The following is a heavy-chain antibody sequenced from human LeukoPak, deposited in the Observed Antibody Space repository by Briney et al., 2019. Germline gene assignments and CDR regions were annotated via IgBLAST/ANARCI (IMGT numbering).Heavy chain of an antibody. J-gene: IGHJ4*02. CDR2: ISRSSSIL. Sequence: PGRSLRLSCAASGFSFSSYGMHWVRQAPGKGLEWVSYISRSSSILYYADSVKGRFTISRDNAKNSLYLQMNSLRDEDTAVYYCARDHSSSWTFDYWGQGTLVTVSS. D-gene: IGHD6-13*01. CDR1: GFSFSSYG. V-gene: IGHV3-48*02. CDR3: ARDHSSSWTFDY.